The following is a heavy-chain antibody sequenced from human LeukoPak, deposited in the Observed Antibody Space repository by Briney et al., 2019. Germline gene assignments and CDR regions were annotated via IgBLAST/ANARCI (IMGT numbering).Heavy chain of an antibody. CDR1: GFTFSTYT. J-gene: IGHJ6*03. V-gene: IGHV3-21*01. CDR3: AGTTSYYYMDV. D-gene: IGHD1-14*01. CDR2: ISGSSSYI. Sequence: GGSLRLSCAASGFTFSTYTMDWVRQAPGKGLEWVSSISGSSSYIYYADSVRGRFTISRDNAKNSLYLQMNSLRAEDTAVYYCAGTTSYYYMDVWGKGTTVTVSS.